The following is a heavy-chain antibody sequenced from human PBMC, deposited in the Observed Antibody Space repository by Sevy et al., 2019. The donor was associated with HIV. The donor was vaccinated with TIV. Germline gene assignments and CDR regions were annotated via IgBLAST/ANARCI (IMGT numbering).Heavy chain of an antibody. Sequence: SETLSLTCTVSGGSITSLYWNWIRQPLGKGLEWIANIYYNGHINYNPSLKSRVTLSLDTSKNQFSLRLSSVTAADTAMYYCAGENARGRGYSWGQGTLVTVSS. CDR3: AGENARGRGYS. D-gene: IGHD3-10*01. CDR2: IYYNGHI. V-gene: IGHV4-59*08. CDR1: GGSITSLY. J-gene: IGHJ4*02.